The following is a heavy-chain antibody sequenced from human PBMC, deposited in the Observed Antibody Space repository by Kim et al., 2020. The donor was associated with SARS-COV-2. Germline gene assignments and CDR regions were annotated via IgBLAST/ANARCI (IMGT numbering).Heavy chain of an antibody. V-gene: IGHV4-39*07. CDR1: GDSISSSNYY. Sequence: SETLSLTCTVSGDSISSSNYYWGWIRQPPGKGLEWIGTIHYSGNTYHNPSLKSRVTISIDTSKNQFSLKLSSVTAADTALYYCVRDGGGLYYSDYWGQGT. CDR3: VRDGGGLYYSDY. CDR2: IHYSGNT. J-gene: IGHJ4*02. D-gene: IGHD2-15*01.